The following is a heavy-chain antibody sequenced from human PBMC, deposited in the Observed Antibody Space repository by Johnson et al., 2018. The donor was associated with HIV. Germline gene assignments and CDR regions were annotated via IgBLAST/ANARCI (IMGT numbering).Heavy chain of an antibody. CDR2: VRNRANNSAT. V-gene: IGHV3-73*02. CDR1: GFIFSDSD. CDR3: TAGRRGSKSYSNTFYYAFDI. J-gene: IGHJ3*02. Sequence: VQLVESGGGLVQPGGSLTLSCAASGFIFSDSDIHWVRQASGKGLEWVGRVRNRANNSATLSSAPVEGRSTVYSDDSKNRAYLRLSRLRAEDAAVYYCTAGRRGSKSYSNTFYYAFDIWGQGTTVTVSS. D-gene: IGHD6-13*01.